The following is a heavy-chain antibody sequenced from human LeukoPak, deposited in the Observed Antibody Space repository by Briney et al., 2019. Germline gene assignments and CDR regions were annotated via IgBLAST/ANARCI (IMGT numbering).Heavy chain of an antibody. CDR3: VTDSRCTWITCPSPGADY. Sequence: GGSLRLSCAASGFIFNTYRMNWVRQAPGKGLEWVAKIKQDGSDKDYVDPVKGRFTISRDNAKNSLYLQMNSLRVDDTAVYYCVTDSRCTWITCPSPGADYWGQGTLVTVSS. CDR1: GFIFNTYR. CDR2: IKQDGSDK. D-gene: IGHD2-8*01. J-gene: IGHJ4*02. V-gene: IGHV3-7*01.